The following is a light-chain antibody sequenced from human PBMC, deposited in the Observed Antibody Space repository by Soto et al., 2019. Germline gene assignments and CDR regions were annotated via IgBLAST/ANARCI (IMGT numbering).Light chain of an antibody. V-gene: IGKV1-39*01. CDR1: HTIISY. Sequence: DIRMTQSPPSLSVSVGDIDIITCLACHTIISYLHWYQQKPGKAPKLLIYAVSSLQCVVPSRFSGSGSGPAFTLTLSSLQTDDFATYYCQHHNTYSETFGQGTKVDIK. CDR3: QHHNTYSET. J-gene: IGKJ1*01. CDR2: AVS.